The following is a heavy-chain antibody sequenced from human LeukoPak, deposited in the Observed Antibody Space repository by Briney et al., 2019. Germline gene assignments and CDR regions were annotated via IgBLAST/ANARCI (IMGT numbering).Heavy chain of an antibody. J-gene: IGHJ3*02. CDR2: INPNSGGT. Sequence: ASVKVSCKASEYIFTGHYIHWVRQSPGQGLEWMGWINPNSGGTNYAQKFQGRVTMTRDTSISTAYMELSRLRSDDTAVYYCARGGTMPSRAFDIWGQGTMVTVSS. CDR3: ARGGTMPSRAFDI. D-gene: IGHD2-2*01. V-gene: IGHV1-2*02. CDR1: EYIFTGHY.